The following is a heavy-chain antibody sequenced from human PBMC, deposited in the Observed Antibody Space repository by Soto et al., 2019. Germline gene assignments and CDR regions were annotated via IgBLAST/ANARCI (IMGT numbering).Heavy chain of an antibody. CDR1: GFTFTDNW. CDR3: GRDFRRHTVDY. Sequence: GGSLRLSCAASGFTFTDNWMNWFRQAPGRGLEWLAGIKQDGNDESYLPSVRGRFTISRDNANNSLHLQMNSLRAEDTATYYCGRDFRRHTVDYWGPGTLVTVSS. D-gene: IGHD4-17*01. J-gene: IGHJ4*02. V-gene: IGHV3-7*05. CDR2: IKQDGNDE.